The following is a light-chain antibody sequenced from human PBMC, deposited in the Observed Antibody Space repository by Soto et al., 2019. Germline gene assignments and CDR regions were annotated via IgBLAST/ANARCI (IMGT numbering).Light chain of an antibody. CDR3: QQRSNWPPT. CDR2: GAS. V-gene: IGKV3D-20*02. Sequence: EIVLTQSPGTLSLSPGERATLSCRVSQSVSSSYLARYQQKPGQAPRLLIYGASSRATGIPDRFSGSGSGTDFTLTISRLEPEDFAVYYCQQRSNWPPTCGPGTKVDIK. J-gene: IGKJ1*01. CDR1: QSVSSSY.